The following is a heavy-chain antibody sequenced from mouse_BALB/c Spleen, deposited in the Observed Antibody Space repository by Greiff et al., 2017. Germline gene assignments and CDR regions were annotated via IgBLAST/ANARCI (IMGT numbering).Heavy chain of an antibody. CDR3: ARDYDYDPFAY. J-gene: IGHJ3*01. V-gene: IGHV5-6*02. Sequence: DVMLVESGGDLVKPGGSLKLSCAASGFTFSSYGMSWVRQTPDKRLEWVATISSGGSYTYYPDSVKGRFTISRDNAKNTLYLQMSSLKSEDTAMYYCARDYDYDPFAYWGQGTLVTVSA. CDR1: GFTFSSYG. D-gene: IGHD2-4*01. CDR2: ISSGGSYT.